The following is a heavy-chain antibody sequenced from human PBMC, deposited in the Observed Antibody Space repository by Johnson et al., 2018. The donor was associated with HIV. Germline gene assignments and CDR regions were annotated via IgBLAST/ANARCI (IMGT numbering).Heavy chain of an antibody. J-gene: IGHJ3*02. CDR3: ARDGPWLQSQRDAFDI. D-gene: IGHD5-24*01. CDR1: QFTFSNFG. Sequence: QVQLVESGGGLVQPGGSLRLSCAASQFTFSNFGMHWVRQAPGKGLEWVAVISYDGSNKYYADSVKGRFTISRDNSKNTLYLQMNSLRAEDTAVYYCARDGPWLQSQRDAFDIWGQGTMVTVSS. CDR2: ISYDGSNK. V-gene: IGHV3-30*03.